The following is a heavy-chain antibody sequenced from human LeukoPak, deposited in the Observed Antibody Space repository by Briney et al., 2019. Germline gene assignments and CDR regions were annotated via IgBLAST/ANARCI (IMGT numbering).Heavy chain of an antibody. Sequence: ASETLSLTCTVSGYFSTAYYWGWIRQPPGKGLEWIASIRHDGHTYYNPSLKSQVSISVDMSRNQFSLKLNSLTAADTAVYYCARQVATKGEWAFDVWGQGTMVTVSS. CDR2: IRHDGHT. J-gene: IGHJ3*01. CDR3: ARQVATKGEWAFDV. CDR1: GYFSTAYY. D-gene: IGHD5-12*01. V-gene: IGHV4-38-2*02.